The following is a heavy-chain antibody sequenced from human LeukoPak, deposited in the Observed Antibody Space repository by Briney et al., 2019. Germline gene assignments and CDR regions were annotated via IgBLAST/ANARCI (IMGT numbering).Heavy chain of an antibody. CDR1: GGTFSSYA. Sequence: GASVKVSCKASGGTFSSYAISWVRQAPGQGLEWMGGIIPIFGTANYAQKFQGRVTITADKSTSTAYMELSSLRSEDTAVYYCARGYYDILTGYYNGRYWFDPWGQGTLVTVSS. J-gene: IGHJ5*02. CDR3: ARGYYDILTGYYNGRYWFDP. CDR2: IIPIFGTA. V-gene: IGHV1-69*06. D-gene: IGHD3-9*01.